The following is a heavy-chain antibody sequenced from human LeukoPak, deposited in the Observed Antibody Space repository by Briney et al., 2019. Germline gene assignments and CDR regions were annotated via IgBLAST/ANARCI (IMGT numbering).Heavy chain of an antibody. D-gene: IGHD3-22*01. CDR2: IYPGDSDT. Sequence: LGESLKISCKGSGYSFTSYWIGWVRQMPGKGLEWMGIIYPGDSDTRYSPSFQGQVTISADKSISTAYLQWSSLKASDTAMYYCARIGVGDSSGYELPFDYWGQGTLVTVSS. J-gene: IGHJ4*02. V-gene: IGHV5-51*01. CDR3: ARIGVGDSSGYELPFDY. CDR1: GYSFTSYW.